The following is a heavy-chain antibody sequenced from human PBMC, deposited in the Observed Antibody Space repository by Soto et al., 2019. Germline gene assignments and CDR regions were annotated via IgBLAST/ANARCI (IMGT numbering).Heavy chain of an antibody. CDR2: IWYDGSNK. V-gene: IGHV3-33*01. J-gene: IGHJ4*02. CDR1: GFTFSSYG. CDR3: ATGSYGLIGPYYFDY. Sequence: QVQLVESGGGVVQPGRSLRLSCAASGFTFSSYGMHWVRQAPGKGLEWVAVIWYDGSNKYYADSVKGRFTISRDNSKNTLYLQMNSLRAEDTAVYYCATGSYGLIGPYYFDYWGQGTLVTVSS. D-gene: IGHD5-18*01.